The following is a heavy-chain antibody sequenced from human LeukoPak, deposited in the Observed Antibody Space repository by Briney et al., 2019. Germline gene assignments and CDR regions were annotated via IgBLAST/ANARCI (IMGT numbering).Heavy chain of an antibody. Sequence: GGSLRLSCVASGFTFSSYAMSWVRQAPGKGLEWVSAISGSGVTTHYAGSVKGRFTISRDNSKNTLYLQVNSLRAEDTAVYYCAKQLGYCSDGSCYFPYWGQGTLVTVSS. J-gene: IGHJ4*02. V-gene: IGHV3-23*01. D-gene: IGHD2-15*01. CDR1: GFTFSSYA. CDR2: ISGSGVTT. CDR3: AKQLGYCSDGSCYFPY.